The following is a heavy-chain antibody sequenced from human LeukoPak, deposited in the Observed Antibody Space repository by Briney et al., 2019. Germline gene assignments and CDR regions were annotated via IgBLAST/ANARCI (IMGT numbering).Heavy chain of an antibody. D-gene: IGHD5-12*01. J-gene: IGHJ4*02. CDR1: GGSISSSSYY. Sequence: SQTLSLTCTVSGGSISSSSYYWGWIRQPPGKGLEWIGSIYYSGSTYYNPSLKSRVTISVDTSKNQFSLKLSSVTAAGTAVYYCARHGDGYNSPPDYWGQGTLVTVSS. CDR2: IYYSGST. CDR3: ARHGDGYNSPPDY. V-gene: IGHV4-39*01.